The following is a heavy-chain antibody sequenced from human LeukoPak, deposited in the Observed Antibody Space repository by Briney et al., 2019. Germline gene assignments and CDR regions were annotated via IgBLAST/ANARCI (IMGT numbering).Heavy chain of an antibody. D-gene: IGHD2-8*01. J-gene: IGHJ4*02. CDR3: ARDPGYCTNGVCYTEYYFDY. CDR1: GFTFSSYE. Sequence: DPGGSLRLSCAASGFTFSSYEMNWVRQAPGKGLEWVSYISSSGSTIYYADSVKGRFNISRDNAKNSLYLQMNSLRAEDTAVYYCARDPGYCTNGVCYTEYYFDYWGQGTLVTVSS. V-gene: IGHV3-48*03. CDR2: ISSSGSTI.